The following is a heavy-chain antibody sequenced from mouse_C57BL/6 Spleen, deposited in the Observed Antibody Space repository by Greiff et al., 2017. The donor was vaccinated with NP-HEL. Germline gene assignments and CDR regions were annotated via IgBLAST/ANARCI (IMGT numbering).Heavy chain of an antibody. CDR2: IDPSDSYT. CDR1: GYTFTSYW. D-gene: IGHD2-2*01. CDR3: ARRRGYGRDWYFDV. J-gene: IGHJ1*03. V-gene: IGHV1-69*01. Sequence: QVQLQQPGAELVMPGASVKLSCKASGYTFTSYWMHWVKQRPGQGLEWIGEIDPSDSYTNYNQKFKGKSTLTVDKSSSTAYMQLSSLTSEDAAVYYCARRRGYGRDWYFDVWGTGTTGTVSS.